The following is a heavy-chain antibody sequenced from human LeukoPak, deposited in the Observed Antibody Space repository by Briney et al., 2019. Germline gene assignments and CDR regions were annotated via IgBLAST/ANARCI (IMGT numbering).Heavy chain of an antibody. CDR1: GFTVSSNY. CDR3: ARAVRYGYGAGLGY. V-gene: IGHV3-66*01. J-gene: IGHJ4*02. CDR2: IYSRDST. D-gene: IGHD3-16*01. Sequence: GGSLRLSCAASGFTVSSNYMSWVRQAPGKGLEWVSVIYSRDSTYYADSVKGRFTISRDNAKNTLYLQMNSLRADDTAVYYCARAVRYGYGAGLGYWGQGTLVTVSS.